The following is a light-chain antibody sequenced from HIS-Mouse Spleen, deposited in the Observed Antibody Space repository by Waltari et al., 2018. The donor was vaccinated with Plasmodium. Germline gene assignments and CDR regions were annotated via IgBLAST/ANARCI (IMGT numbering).Light chain of an antibody. Sequence: QSVLTQPPSVSAAPGPKVTIPCPGSSSNIWNHYLSWYQHIPGTAPKLPIYDNNKRPSGIRDRFSGSKSGTSATLGITGLQTGDEADYYCGTWDSSLSAGVVFGGGTKLTVL. CDR2: DNN. CDR1: SSNIWNHY. V-gene: IGLV1-51*01. J-gene: IGLJ2*01. CDR3: GTWDSSLSAGVV.